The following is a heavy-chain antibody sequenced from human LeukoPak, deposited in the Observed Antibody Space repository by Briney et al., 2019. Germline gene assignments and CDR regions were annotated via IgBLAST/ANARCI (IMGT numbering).Heavy chain of an antibody. CDR1: GFTFSDHW. Sequence: GGSLRLSCEVSGFTFSDHWMHWIRQVPGKGLVWVSRINGYGNTTTYADSVKGRFTISRDNSKNTLYLQMNSLRAEDTAVYYCARVDAYYMDVWGKGTTVTVSS. CDR2: INGYGNTT. CDR3: ARVDAYYMDV. V-gene: IGHV3-74*01. J-gene: IGHJ6*03.